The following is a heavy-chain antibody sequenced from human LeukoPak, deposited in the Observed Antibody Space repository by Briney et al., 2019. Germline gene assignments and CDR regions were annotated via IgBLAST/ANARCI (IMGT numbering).Heavy chain of an antibody. CDR1: GGSISSGGYS. CDR3: ARVGRYCSGGSCYSWFDP. V-gene: IGHV4-30-2*01. Sequence: SETLSLTCAVSGGSISSGGYSWSWIRQPPGKGLEWIGYIYHSGSTYYNPSLKSRVTISVDRSKNQFSLKLSSVTAADTAVYYCARVGRYCSGGSCYSWFDPWGQGTLVTVSS. D-gene: IGHD2-15*01. J-gene: IGHJ5*02. CDR2: IYHSGST.